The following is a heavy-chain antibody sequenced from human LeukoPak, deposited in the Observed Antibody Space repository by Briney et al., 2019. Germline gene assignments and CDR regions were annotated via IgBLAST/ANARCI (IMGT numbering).Heavy chain of an antibody. CDR3: AKGLYGDYEAYYFDY. CDR2: ISGSGDNT. J-gene: IGHJ4*02. Sequence: GGSLRLSCAASGFTFSSYAMSWVRQAPGKGLEWVSGISGSGDNTYYADSVKGRFIISRDNSKNTLYLQMNSLRAEDTAVYYCAKGLYGDYEAYYFDYWGQGTLVTVSS. D-gene: IGHD4-17*01. V-gene: IGHV3-23*01. CDR1: GFTFSSYA.